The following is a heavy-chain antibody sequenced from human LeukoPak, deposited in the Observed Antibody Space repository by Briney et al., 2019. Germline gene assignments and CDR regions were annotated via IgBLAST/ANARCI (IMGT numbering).Heavy chain of an antibody. CDR1: GFTFSSYG. D-gene: IGHD6-19*01. CDR2: IKQDGAEK. J-gene: IGHJ5*02. V-gene: IGHV3-7*01. Sequence: PGGSLRLSCAASGFTFSSYGMHWVRQAPGKGLEWVANIKQDGAEKHYVDSLKGRFTISRDNAKNSLYLQMNSLRAEDTAVYYCARGGSSGWYGGDWFDPWGQGTLVTASS. CDR3: ARGGSSGWYGGDWFDP.